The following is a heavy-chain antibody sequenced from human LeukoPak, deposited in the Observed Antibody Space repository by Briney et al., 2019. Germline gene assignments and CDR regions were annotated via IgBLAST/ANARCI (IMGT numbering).Heavy chain of an antibody. CDR3: AKGGAVAGTGDFDY. D-gene: IGHD6-19*01. V-gene: IGHV3-23*01. Sequence: PGGSLRLSCAASGFTFSSYAMSWVRQAPGKGLEGVSAISGSGGSTYYADSVKGRFTISRDNSKNTLYLQMNSLRAEDTAVYYCAKGGAVAGTGDFDYWGQGTLVTVSS. J-gene: IGHJ4*02. CDR1: GFTFSSYA. CDR2: ISGSGGST.